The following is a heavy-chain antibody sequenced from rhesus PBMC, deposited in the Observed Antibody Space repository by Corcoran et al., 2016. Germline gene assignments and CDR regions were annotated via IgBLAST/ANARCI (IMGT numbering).Heavy chain of an antibody. J-gene: IGHJ4*01. V-gene: IGHV4S7*01. CDR2: IYGGSGST. CDR3: ARRLATVTLSYFDY. D-gene: IGHD5-36*02. CDR1: GGSISSSNW. Sequence: QVQLQESGPGLVKPSETLSLTCAVSGGSISSSNWWSWIRQSPGKGLEWIGYIYGGSGSTSYHPSLTSRVTISPVTSKTHFSLKLSLLTAADTAVYYCARRLATVTLSYFDYWGQGVLVTVSS.